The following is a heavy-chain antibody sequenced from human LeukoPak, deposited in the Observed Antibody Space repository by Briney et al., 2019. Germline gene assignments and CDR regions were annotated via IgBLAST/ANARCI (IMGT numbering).Heavy chain of an antibody. CDR3: AKDPSHLYNWNDHRRNWFDP. V-gene: IGHV3-30*02. J-gene: IGHJ5*02. CDR1: GFTFSSYG. D-gene: IGHD1-1*01. Sequence: GGSLRLSCAASGFTFSSYGMHWVRQAPGKGLEWVAFIRYDGSNKYYADSVKGRFTISRDNSKNTLYLQMNSLRAEDTAVYYCAKDPSHLYNWNDHRRNWFDPWGQGTLVTVSS. CDR2: IRYDGSNK.